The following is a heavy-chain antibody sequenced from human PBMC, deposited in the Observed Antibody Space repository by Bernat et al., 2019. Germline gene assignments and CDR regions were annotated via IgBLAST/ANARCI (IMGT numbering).Heavy chain of an antibody. J-gene: IGHJ4*02. CDR3: AKVPTVTTGVFDY. CDR2: ISYDGSNQ. CDR1: GFSFSGYG. D-gene: IGHD4-17*01. V-gene: IGHV3-30*18. Sequence: VQLVESGGGLVQPGGSLRLSCAASGFSFSGYGMHWVRQAPGKGLEWVALISYDGSNQYYTDSVKGRFTISRDNSKNTLYLQMNSLRAEDTAVYYCAKVPTVTTGVFDYWGQGTLVTVSS.